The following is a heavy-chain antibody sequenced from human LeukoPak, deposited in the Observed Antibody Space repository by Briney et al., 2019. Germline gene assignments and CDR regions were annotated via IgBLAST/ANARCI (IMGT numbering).Heavy chain of an antibody. Sequence: SVKVSCKASGYTFTSYGISWVRQAPGQGLEWMGGIIPIFGTANYAQKFQGRVTITADESTRTAYMELSSLRSEDTAVYYCASIGSSAYIPFDYWGQGTLVTVSS. D-gene: IGHD3-22*01. CDR3: ASIGSSAYIPFDY. CDR1: GYTFTSYG. CDR2: IIPIFGTA. J-gene: IGHJ4*02. V-gene: IGHV1-69*13.